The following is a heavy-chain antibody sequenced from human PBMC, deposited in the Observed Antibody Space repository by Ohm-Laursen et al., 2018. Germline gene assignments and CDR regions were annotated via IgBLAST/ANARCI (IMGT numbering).Heavy chain of an antibody. Sequence: SLRLSCSASGFTFSGYWMSWVRQAPGKGLEWVANIKQDGSEQDYVDSVKGQFTISRDNAKNSLYLHMDSLRGEDTAVYYCARLRGGYDFDYWGQGTLVTVSS. J-gene: IGHJ4*02. CDR1: GFTFSGYW. CDR2: IKQDGSEQ. D-gene: IGHD5-12*01. V-gene: IGHV3-7*01. CDR3: ARLRGGYDFDY.